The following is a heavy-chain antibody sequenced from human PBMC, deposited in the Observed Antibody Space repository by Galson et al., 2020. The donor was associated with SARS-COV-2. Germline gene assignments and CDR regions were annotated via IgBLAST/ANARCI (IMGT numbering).Heavy chain of an antibody. Sequence: QASETLSLTCTVSGGSISSSSYYWGWIRQPPGKGLEWVSVISGGGGDTSYADSVKGRFTMSRDNSNNTVYLQMNSLRAEDTAVYYCASNRDNVIEPAAMQGYFFDYWGQGTLVTVSS. CDR1: GGSISSSSYY. CDR3: ASNRDNVIEPAAMQGYFFDY. J-gene: IGHJ4*02. D-gene: IGHD2-2*01. V-gene: IGHV3-23*01. CDR2: ISGGGGDT.